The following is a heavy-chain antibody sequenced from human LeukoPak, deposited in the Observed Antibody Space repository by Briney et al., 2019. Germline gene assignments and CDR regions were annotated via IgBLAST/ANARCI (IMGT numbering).Heavy chain of an antibody. CDR3: TTKDSWTYDYYYYYMDV. CDR1: GFTFSNAC. CDR2: MKSKTDGGTT. D-gene: IGHD1-7*01. V-gene: IGHV3-15*01. J-gene: IGHJ6*03. Sequence: GGSLRLSCAASGFTFSNACMSWVRQAPGKGLEWVGRMKSKTDGGTTDYAASVKGRFTISRDDSKHTLYLHINSLNTEATAVYYSTTKDSWTYDYYYYYMDVWGKGTKVTVSS.